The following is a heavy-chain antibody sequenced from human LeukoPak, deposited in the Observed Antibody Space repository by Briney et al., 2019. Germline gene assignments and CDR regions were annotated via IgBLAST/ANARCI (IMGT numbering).Heavy chain of an antibody. D-gene: IGHD4-17*01. CDR3: ARAAYGDSFDY. J-gene: IGHJ4*02. CDR2: IYHSGST. Sequence: PGGSLRLSCAASGFTFSSSAMSWVRQPPGKGLEWIGEIYHSGSTNYNPSLKSRVTISVDKSKNQFSLKLSSVTAADTAVYYCARAAYGDSFDYWGQGTLVTVSS. V-gene: IGHV4-4*02. CDR1: GFTFSSSA.